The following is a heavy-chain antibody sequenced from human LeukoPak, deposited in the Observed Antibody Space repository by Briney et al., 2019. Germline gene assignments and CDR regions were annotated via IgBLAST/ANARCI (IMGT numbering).Heavy chain of an antibody. Sequence: GASVKVSCKASGYTFTSNYIHWVRQAPGQGLEWMGMIYPRDGSTSCAQKFQGRVTVTRDTSTSTVHMELSSLRSEDTAVYYCARDQEGFDYWGQGTLVTVSS. J-gene: IGHJ4*02. CDR3: ARDQEGFDY. V-gene: IGHV1-46*01. CDR1: GYTFTSNY. CDR2: IYPRDGST.